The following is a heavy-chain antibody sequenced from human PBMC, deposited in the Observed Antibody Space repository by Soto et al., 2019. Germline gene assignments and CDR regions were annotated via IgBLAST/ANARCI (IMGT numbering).Heavy chain of an antibody. CDR2: IYYSGST. Sequence: SETLSLTCTVSGGSISSYYWSWIRQPPGKGLEWIGYIYYSGSTNYNPSLKSRVTISVDTSKNQFSLKLSSVTAADTAVYYCARDTGIVGGNYFCYWGQGTLVTVSS. CDR1: GGSISSYY. V-gene: IGHV4-59*01. D-gene: IGHD3-10*01. CDR3: ARDTGIVGGNYFCY. J-gene: IGHJ4*02.